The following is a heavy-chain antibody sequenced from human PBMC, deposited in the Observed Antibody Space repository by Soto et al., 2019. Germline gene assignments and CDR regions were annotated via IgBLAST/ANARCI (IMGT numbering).Heavy chain of an antibody. CDR3: ARETQWLNWFDP. Sequence: WGSLRLSCAASVFTFSSYSMNWVRQAPGKGLEWVSYISSGSSTIYYADSVKGRFTISRDSAKSSLYLQMNSLRAEDTAVYYCARETQWLNWFDPWGQGTLVTVSS. V-gene: IGHV3-48*04. CDR1: VFTFSSYS. D-gene: IGHD6-19*01. J-gene: IGHJ5*02. CDR2: ISSGSSTI.